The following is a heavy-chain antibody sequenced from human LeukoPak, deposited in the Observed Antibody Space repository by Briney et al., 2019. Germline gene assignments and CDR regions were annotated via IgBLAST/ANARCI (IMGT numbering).Heavy chain of an antibody. J-gene: IGHJ4*02. Sequence: GGSLRLSCAASGFTFSSYAMSWVRQAPGKGLEWVSAISGSGGSTYYADSVKGRFTISRDNSKNTLYLQMNSLRAEDTAVYYCAKDLTYMVVTRGFDYWGQGTLVTVSS. CDR3: AKDLTYMVVTRGFDY. CDR1: GFTFSSYA. CDR2: ISGSGGST. D-gene: IGHD4-23*01. V-gene: IGHV3-23*01.